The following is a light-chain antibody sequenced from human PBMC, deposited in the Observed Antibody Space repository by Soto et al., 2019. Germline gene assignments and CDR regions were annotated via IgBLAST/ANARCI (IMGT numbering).Light chain of an antibody. J-gene: IGKJ5*01. V-gene: IGKV1-17*03. CDR2: GAS. CDR1: EDVGKY. CDR3: QQCSNSPIT. Sequence: TPMTQSPSAMSASVGDRVAITCRASEDVGKYLGWYQQKPGKVPKRLIYGASSLQSGVPSRFSGSGSGTDFTLTISSLEPEDFAVYYCQQCSNSPITFGQGTRLEIK.